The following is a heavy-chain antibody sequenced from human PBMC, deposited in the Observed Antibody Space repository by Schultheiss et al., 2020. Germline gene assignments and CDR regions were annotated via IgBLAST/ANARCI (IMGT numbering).Heavy chain of an antibody. CDR1: GFTFSSYA. V-gene: IGHV3-23*01. Sequence: GGSLRLSCAASGFTFSSYAMSWVRQAPGKGLEWVSGVSGGGANTYYADSVKGRFTISRDNSKNTLYLQMSSLRAEDTAVYYCVKDSLGSIWGQGTMVTVSS. J-gene: IGHJ3*02. CDR3: VKDSLGSI. CDR2: VSGGGANT.